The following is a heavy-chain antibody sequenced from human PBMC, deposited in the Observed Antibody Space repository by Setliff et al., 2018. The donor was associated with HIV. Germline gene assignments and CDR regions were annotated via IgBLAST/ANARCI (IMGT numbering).Heavy chain of an antibody. D-gene: IGHD3-16*01. J-gene: IGHJ4*02. CDR3: AKDYYDFVWGSSLAY. Sequence: GGSLRLSCAASGFTVSSNYMSWVRQAPGKGLEWVSLISAGGTTYYADSVTGRFTISRDHSKNTLYLQMNSLRAEDAAVYYCAKDYYDFVWGSSLAYWGQGTLVTVSS. V-gene: IGHV3-53*01. CDR2: ISAGGTT. CDR1: GFTVSSNY.